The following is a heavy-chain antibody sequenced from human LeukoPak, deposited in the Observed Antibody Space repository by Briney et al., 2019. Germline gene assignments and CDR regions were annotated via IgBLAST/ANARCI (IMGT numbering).Heavy chain of an antibody. CDR2: IWYDGSNK. Sequence: PGRSLRLSCAASGFSFSSYGMHWVRQAPGKGLEWVAVIWYDGSNKYYADSLKGRFTISRDNSKNTLYLQMNSLRAEDTAVNYCARDDHGIVAAGIDYWGQGTLVTVSS. D-gene: IGHD6-13*01. J-gene: IGHJ4*02. V-gene: IGHV3-33*01. CDR1: GFSFSSYG. CDR3: ARDDHGIVAAGIDY.